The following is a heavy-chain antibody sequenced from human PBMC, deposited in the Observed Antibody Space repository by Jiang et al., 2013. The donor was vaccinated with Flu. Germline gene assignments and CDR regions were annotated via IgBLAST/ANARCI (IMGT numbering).Heavy chain of an antibody. CDR2: IIPIFGRI. CDR1: GGTFSSYA. J-gene: IGHJ6*02. V-gene: IGHV1-69*01. Sequence: GAEVKKPGSSMKVSCKASGGTFSSYAISWVRQAPGQGLEWMGGIIPIFGRINYAQKFQGRVTITADESTRTANMELSSLRSEDTAVYFCARARAVTGTAGVYYGMDVWGQGTTVTVSS. CDR3: ARARAVTGTAGVYYGMDV. D-gene: IGHD6-19*01.